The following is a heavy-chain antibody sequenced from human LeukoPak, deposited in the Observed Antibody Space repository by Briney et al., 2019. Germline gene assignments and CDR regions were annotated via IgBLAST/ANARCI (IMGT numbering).Heavy chain of an antibody. J-gene: IGHJ4*02. V-gene: IGHV3-30-3*01. CDR1: GFTFSSYP. CDR2: ISYDGSEK. Sequence: GGSLRLSCAASGFTFSSYPMHWVRQAPGKGLEWVVVISYDGSEKHYADPVKGRFTISRDNSKNTLYLQMNSLRAEDTAVYYCAREGSSGYYPYWGQGILVIVSS. CDR3: AREGSSGYYPY. D-gene: IGHD3-22*01.